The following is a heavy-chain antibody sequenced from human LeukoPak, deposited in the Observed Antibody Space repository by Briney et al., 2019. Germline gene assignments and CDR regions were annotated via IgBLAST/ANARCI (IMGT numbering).Heavy chain of an antibody. CDR3: ACLTTADAFDI. Sequence: PSETLSLTCTASGGSISSYYWSWIRQPPGKGLEWIGYIYYSWSTNYNPSLKSRVTISVDTSKNQFSLKLSSATAADTAVYYCACLTTADAFDIWGQGTMVTVSS. V-gene: IGHV4-59*01. D-gene: IGHD3-22*01. CDR2: IYYSWST. J-gene: IGHJ3*02. CDR1: GGSISSYY.